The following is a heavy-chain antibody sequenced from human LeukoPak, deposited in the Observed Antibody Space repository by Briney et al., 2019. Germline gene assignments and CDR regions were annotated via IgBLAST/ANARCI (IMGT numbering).Heavy chain of an antibody. J-gene: IGHJ4*02. CDR3: ARGETGYSYVFDY. D-gene: IGHD5-18*01. V-gene: IGHV4-38-2*01. CDR1: GYSISSGYY. Sequence: SETLSLTCGVSGYSISSGYYWGWIRQPPGKGLEWIGEINHSGSTNYNPSLKSRVTISVDTSKNQFSLKLSSVTAADTAVYYCARGETGYSYVFDYWGQGTLVTVSS. CDR2: INHSGST.